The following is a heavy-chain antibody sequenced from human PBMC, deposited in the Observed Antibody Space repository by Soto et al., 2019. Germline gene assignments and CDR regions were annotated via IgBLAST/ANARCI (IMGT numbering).Heavy chain of an antibody. Sequence: QVQLVQSGAEVKKPGASVKVSCKASGSTFTSYYMHWVRQAPGQGLEWMGIINPSGTTTDYAQKFQGRATMTRDTSTSTCYVELSSLRAEDTDVYYCARPQIASNYYYGMEVWGQGATVTVSS. J-gene: IGHJ6*02. V-gene: IGHV1-46*01. CDR1: GSTFTSYY. CDR3: ARPQIASNYYYGMEV. D-gene: IGHD2-2*01. CDR2: INPSGTTT.